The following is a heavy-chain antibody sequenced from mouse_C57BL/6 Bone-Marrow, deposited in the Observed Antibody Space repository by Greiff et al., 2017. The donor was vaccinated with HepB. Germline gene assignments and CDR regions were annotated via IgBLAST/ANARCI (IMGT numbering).Heavy chain of an antibody. V-gene: IGHV1-82*01. Sequence: QVQLQQSGPELVKPGASVKISCKASGYAFSSSWMNWVKQRPGKGLEWIGRIYPGDGDTNYNGKFQGKATITADTSSNTAYLQLSSLTSEDTAVYYCTFDYDGDYYAMDYWGQGTSVTVSS. CDR2: IYPGDGDT. D-gene: IGHD2-4*01. J-gene: IGHJ4*01. CDR3: TFDYDGDYYAMDY. CDR1: GYAFSSSW.